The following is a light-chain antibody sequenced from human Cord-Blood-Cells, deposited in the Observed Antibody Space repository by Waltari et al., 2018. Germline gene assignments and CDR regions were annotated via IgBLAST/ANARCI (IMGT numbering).Light chain of an antibody. Sequence: QSALTQPRSVSGSPGQSVTISCPGTSSDVGGYHYVSCYQQHPGKAPKLMIYDVSKRPSGVPDRFSGSKSGNTASLTISGLQAEDEADYYCCSYAGSYTYVVFGGGTKLTVL. CDR3: CSYAGSYTYVV. V-gene: IGLV2-11*01. CDR1: SSDVGGYHY. J-gene: IGLJ2*01. CDR2: DVS.